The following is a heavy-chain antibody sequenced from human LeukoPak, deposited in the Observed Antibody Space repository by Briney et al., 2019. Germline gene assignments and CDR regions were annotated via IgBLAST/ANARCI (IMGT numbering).Heavy chain of an antibody. J-gene: IGHJ4*02. V-gene: IGHV3-48*04. CDR3: ARGKRVVVITPFLDY. CDR2: ISSSGSTI. CDR1: GFTFSSYS. Sequence: GGSLRLSCAASGFTFSSYSMNWVRQAPGKGLEWVSYISSSGSTIYYADSVKGRFTISRDNAKNSLYLQMNSLRAEDTAVYYCARGKRVVVITPFLDYWGQGTLVTVSS. D-gene: IGHD3-22*01.